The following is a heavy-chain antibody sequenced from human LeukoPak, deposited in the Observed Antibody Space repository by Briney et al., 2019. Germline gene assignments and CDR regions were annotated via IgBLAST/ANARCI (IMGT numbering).Heavy chain of an antibody. J-gene: IGHJ4*02. V-gene: IGHV1-69*13. D-gene: IGHD3-10*01. Sequence: ASVKVSCKASGGTFSSYAISWVRQAPGQGLEWMGGIIPIFGTANYAQKFQGRVTITADESTSTAYMELSSLRSEDTAVYYCARAPYYYGSGSYLDYWGQGTLVTVSS. CDR3: ARAPYYYGSGSYLDY. CDR2: IIPIFGTA. CDR1: GGTFSSYA.